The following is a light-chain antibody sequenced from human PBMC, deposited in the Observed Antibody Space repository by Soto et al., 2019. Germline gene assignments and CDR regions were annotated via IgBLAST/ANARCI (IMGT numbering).Light chain of an antibody. Sequence: EIVLTQSPGTLSLSPGERATLSCRASQSVSSSYLAWYQQKPGQAPRLLIYGASSRATGIPDRFSGSGSGPDFTLTISGLGPEDFAVYYCQQYGSSGTFGQGTKVDIK. CDR1: QSVSSSY. CDR3: QQYGSSGT. V-gene: IGKV3-20*01. J-gene: IGKJ1*01. CDR2: GAS.